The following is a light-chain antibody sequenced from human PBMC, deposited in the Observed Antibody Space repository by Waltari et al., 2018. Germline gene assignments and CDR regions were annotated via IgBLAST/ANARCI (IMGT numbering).Light chain of an antibody. V-gene: IGLV2-14*03. J-gene: IGLJ2*01. CDR3: SSYTLDIKMI. CDR2: DVN. Sequence: QSALTQPASMSGSAGQLITISCTGSNSYSGRYNYVSWYQQYPGKAPKVLIYDVNKRPSGASDRFSGSKSGNTASLTISGLQAEDEADYYCSSYTLDIKMIFGGGTKLTVL. CDR1: NSYSGRYNY.